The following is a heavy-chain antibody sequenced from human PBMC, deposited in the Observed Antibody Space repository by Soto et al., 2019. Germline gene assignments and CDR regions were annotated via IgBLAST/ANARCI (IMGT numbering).Heavy chain of an antibody. J-gene: IGHJ4*02. CDR3: VRDLDGSGSYYTDY. Sequence: ASVKVSCKASGYMFISYGINWVRQAPGQGLEWMGWIRPYNGDTKYAQNLQGRVTMTTDTSTSTAYMEMRSLRSDDTAVYYCVRDLDGSGSYYTDYWGPGTLVTVSS. CDR2: IRPYNGDT. V-gene: IGHV1-18*01. D-gene: IGHD3-10*01. CDR1: GYMFISYG.